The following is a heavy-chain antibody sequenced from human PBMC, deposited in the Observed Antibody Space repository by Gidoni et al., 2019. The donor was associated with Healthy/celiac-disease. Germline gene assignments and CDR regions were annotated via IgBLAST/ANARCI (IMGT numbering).Heavy chain of an antibody. V-gene: IGHV3-21*01. CDR1: GFPFSSYS. D-gene: IGHD3-10*01. J-gene: IGHJ4*02. CDR2: ISSSSSYI. Sequence: EVQLVESGGGLVKPGGSLRLSCAASGFPFSSYSMNWVRQAPGKGLEWVSSISSSSSYIYYADSVKGRFTISRDNAKNSLYLQMNSLRAEDTAVYYCARDGKELLLWFGEPGYWGQGTLVTVSS. CDR3: ARDGKELLLWFGEPGY.